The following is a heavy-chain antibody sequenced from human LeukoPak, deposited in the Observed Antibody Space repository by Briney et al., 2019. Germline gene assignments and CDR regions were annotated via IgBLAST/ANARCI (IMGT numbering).Heavy chain of an antibody. Sequence: GGSLRLSCAASRFTFSSYEMNWVRQAPGKGREWVSYISSSGSTIYYADSVKGRFTISRDNAKNSRYLQMNSLRAEDTAVYYCASPYYYYGSGSYYGAYDYWGQGTLVTVSS. J-gene: IGHJ4*02. CDR3: ASPYYYYGSGSYYGAYDY. CDR2: ISSSGSTI. V-gene: IGHV3-48*03. D-gene: IGHD3-10*01. CDR1: RFTFSSYE.